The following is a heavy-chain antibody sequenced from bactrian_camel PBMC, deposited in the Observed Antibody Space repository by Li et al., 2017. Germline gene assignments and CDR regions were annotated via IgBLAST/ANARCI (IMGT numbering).Heavy chain of an antibody. CDR2: ISRFRAS. CDR3: AAAEAGRGTWPDDDGY. J-gene: IGHJ6*01. V-gene: IGHV3S56*01. Sequence: HVQLVESGGGPVQAGETLRISCTGSGFTFRDSDLGWYRQTSGIECELVASISRFRASYYSAPVKGRFTISLDNFKNTLYLQMNSLKTEDTAVYYCAAAEAGRGTWPDDDGYWGQGTQVTVS. CDR1: GFTFRDSD. D-gene: IGHD5*01.